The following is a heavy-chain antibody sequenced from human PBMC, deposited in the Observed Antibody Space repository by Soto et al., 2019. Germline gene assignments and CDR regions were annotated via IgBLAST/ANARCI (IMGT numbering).Heavy chain of an antibody. CDR2: IYYSGST. Sequence: QVQLQESGPGLVKPSQTLSLTCTVSGGSISSGDYYWSWIRQPPGKGLEWIGYIYYSGSTYYNPSLKSRVTRAVDTSNNQFALKLSSVTAADTAVYYCARDSLGWLTEKYYYYYGMDVWGQGTTVTVSS. J-gene: IGHJ6*02. D-gene: IGHD5-12*01. V-gene: IGHV4-30-4*01. CDR1: GGSISSGDYY. CDR3: ARDSLGWLTEKYYYYYGMDV.